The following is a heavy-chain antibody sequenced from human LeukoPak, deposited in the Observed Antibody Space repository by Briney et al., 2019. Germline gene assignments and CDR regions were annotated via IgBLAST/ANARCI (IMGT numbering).Heavy chain of an antibody. J-gene: IGHJ4*02. CDR2: IMEDGSEK. CDR1: RFTLGDYR. Sequence: PGGSLRLSCAASRFTLGDYRMSWVRQAPGEGLGWVANIMEDGSEKYYVDSVKGRFTISRDNAKNSLYLQMNSLRAEDTAVYYCARDGGSGSYSHFDHWGQGTLVTVSS. V-gene: IGHV3-7*01. D-gene: IGHD3-10*01. CDR3: ARDGGSGSYSHFDH.